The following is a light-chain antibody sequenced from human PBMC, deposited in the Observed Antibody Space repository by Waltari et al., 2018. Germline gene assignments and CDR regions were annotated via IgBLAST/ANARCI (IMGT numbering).Light chain of an antibody. Sequence: QSALTQPPSASGSPGQSVTISCTATSSDVGGYNYVSWYQQHPGKAPKLMIYEVSQRPSGVPDRFSGSKSGDTASLTVSGLQAEDEADYYCSSFAGTNNFVVFGGGTKLTV. CDR2: EVS. CDR1: SSDVGGYNY. V-gene: IGLV2-8*01. CDR3: SSFAGTNNFVV. J-gene: IGLJ2*01.